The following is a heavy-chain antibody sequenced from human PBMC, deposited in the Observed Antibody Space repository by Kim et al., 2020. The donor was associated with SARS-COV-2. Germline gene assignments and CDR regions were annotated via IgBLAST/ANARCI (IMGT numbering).Heavy chain of an antibody. CDR1: GFTFSSYA. J-gene: IGHJ6*02. CDR2: ISSNGGST. Sequence: GGSLRLSCAASGFTFSSYAMHWVRQAPGKGLEYVSAISSNGGSTYYANSVKGRFTISRDNSKNTLYLQMGSLRAEDMAVYYCAGGPQVLRYFDWPGMGGMDVWGQGTTVTVSS. V-gene: IGHV3-64*01. D-gene: IGHD3-9*01. CDR3: AGGPQVLRYFDWPGMGGMDV.